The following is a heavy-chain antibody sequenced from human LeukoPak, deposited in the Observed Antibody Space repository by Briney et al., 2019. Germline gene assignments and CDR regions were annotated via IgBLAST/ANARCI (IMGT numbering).Heavy chain of an antibody. CDR3: ARVNHFDY. D-gene: IGHD1-14*01. J-gene: IGHJ4*02. CDR1: GFTFSSYS. Sequence: QPGGSLRLSCAASGFTFSSYSMNWARQAPGKGREWVSYISSSSGTIYYADSVKGRVTVSRDNAKNSLYLQMNSVRAEDTAVYYCARVNHFDYWGQGTLVTVSS. CDR2: ISSSSGTI. V-gene: IGHV3-48*01.